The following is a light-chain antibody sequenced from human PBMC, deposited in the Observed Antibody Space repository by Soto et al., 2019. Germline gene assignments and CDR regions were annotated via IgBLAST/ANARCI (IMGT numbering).Light chain of an antibody. Sequence: DIQMTQSPSSLSASVEDRVIITCRASQSISNHLNWYQQKPGKAPKLLIFAASSLQSGVPSRFSGSGSGTEFTLTISSLQPDDCATYFCQQYNRYWTFGQGTKVDIK. CDR2: AAS. CDR3: QQYNRYWT. CDR1: QSISNH. V-gene: IGKV1-17*01. J-gene: IGKJ1*01.